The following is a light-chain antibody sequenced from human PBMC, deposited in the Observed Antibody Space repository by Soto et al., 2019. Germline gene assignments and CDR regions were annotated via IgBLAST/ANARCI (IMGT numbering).Light chain of an antibody. V-gene: IGLV2-23*02. J-gene: IGLJ3*02. CDR1: SSDVENYDL. Sequence: QSALTQPASVSGSPGQSITVSCTGTSSDVENYDLVSWYQQHPGQAPKVIIYGVTKGPSGVSNRFSGKRSGNTASLTISGLQAEDEAEYFCCSYAGDNSWVFGGGTKVTVL. CDR3: CSYAGDNSWV. CDR2: GVT.